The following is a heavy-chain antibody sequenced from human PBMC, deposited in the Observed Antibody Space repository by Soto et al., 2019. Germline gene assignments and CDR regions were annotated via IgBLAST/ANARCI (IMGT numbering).Heavy chain of an antibody. CDR2: IYYSGST. J-gene: IGHJ4*02. V-gene: IGHV4-59*08. CDR3: ARRYGSGFDF. CDR1: GGSISSYY. Sequence: QVQLQESGPGLVKPSETLSLTCTVSGGSISSYYWSWIRQPPGKGLEWIGYIYYSGSTNYNPSLKSRVTISVDTSKNPFSLKPSSVPAADTAVYYCARRYGSGFDFWGQGTLVSVSS. D-gene: IGHD5-18*01.